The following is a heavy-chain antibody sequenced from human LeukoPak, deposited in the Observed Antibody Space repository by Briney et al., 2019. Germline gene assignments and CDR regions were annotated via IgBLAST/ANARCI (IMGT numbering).Heavy chain of an antibody. D-gene: IGHD3-10*01. CDR2: IYYSGSI. CDR3: ARGQGSGSQWLGEYYFDY. J-gene: IGHJ4*02. CDR1: GGSISSYY. V-gene: IGHV4-59*01. Sequence: ETLSLTCTVSGGSISSYYWSWIRQPPGKGLEWIGYIYYSGSINYNPSLKSRVTISVDTSKNQFSLKLSSVTAADTAVYYCARGQGSGSQWLGEYYFDYWGQGTLVTVSS.